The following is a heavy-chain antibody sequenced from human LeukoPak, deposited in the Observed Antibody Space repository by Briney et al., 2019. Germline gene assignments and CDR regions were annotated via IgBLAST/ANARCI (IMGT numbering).Heavy chain of an antibody. Sequence: ASVKVSCKASGGTFSSYAISWVRQAPGQGLEWMGRIIPIFGTANYAQKFQGRVTITTDESTSTAYMELSSLRSEDTAVYYCARDIGRGWEMATMSGHWFDPWGQGTLVTVSS. CDR2: IIPIFGTA. CDR1: GGTFSSYA. J-gene: IGHJ5*02. V-gene: IGHV1-69*05. CDR3: ARDIGRGWEMATMSGHWFDP. D-gene: IGHD5-24*01.